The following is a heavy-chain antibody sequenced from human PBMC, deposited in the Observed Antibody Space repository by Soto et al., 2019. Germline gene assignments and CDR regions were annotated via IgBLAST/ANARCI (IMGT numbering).Heavy chain of an antibody. J-gene: IGHJ4*02. CDR3: GAGQYFSDY. CDR2: ISYDGSNK. V-gene: IGHV3-30*03. D-gene: IGHD6-13*01. CDR1: GYTLTELS. Sequence: SCKVSGYTLTELSMHWVRQAPGKGLEWVAVISYDGSNKYYADSVKGRFTISRDNSKNTLYLQMNSLRVEDTAVYYGGAGQYFSDYWGQGTLVTVSS.